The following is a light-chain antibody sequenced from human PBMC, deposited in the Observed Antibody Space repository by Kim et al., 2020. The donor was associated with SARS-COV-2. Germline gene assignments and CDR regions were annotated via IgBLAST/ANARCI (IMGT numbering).Light chain of an antibody. CDR3: SSYTSRSLVV. Sequence: QSALTQPASVSGSPGQSITISCTGTRSDIGAYDYVSWYQQHPGKAPKLMIYDVSNRPSGFSHRFSGSKSGNTASLTISGLQADDESDYYCSSYTSRSLVVFGGGTKVTVL. CDR2: DVS. CDR1: RSDIGAYDY. J-gene: IGLJ2*01. V-gene: IGLV2-14*03.